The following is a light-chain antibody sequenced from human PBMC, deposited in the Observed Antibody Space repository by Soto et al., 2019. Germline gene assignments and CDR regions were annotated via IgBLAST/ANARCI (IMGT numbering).Light chain of an antibody. CDR2: AAS. CDR1: QGISSY. V-gene: IGKV1-8*01. CDR3: QQYYSYPSIT. J-gene: IGKJ5*01. Sequence: TGDRVTITCRASQGISSYLAWYQQKPGKAPKLLIYAASTLQSGVPSRFSGSGSGTDFTLTISCLQSEDFATYYCQQYYSYPSITFGQGTRLEIK.